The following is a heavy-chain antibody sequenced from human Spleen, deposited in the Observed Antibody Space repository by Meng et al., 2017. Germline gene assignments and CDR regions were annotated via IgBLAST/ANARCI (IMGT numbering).Heavy chain of an antibody. Sequence: QLQLQESGPGLVRPSETLSLICTVSGDSISSSNYYWGWIRQPPGKGLEWIGSMYYSGNIYYNPSLKSRVTISVDTSKKQFSLQLNSVTAADTAVYYCARDDSSGYSFDNWGQGTLVTVSS. CDR3: ARDDSSGYSFDN. D-gene: IGHD3-22*01. CDR2: MYYSGNI. J-gene: IGHJ4*02. CDR1: GDSISSSNYY. V-gene: IGHV4-39*07.